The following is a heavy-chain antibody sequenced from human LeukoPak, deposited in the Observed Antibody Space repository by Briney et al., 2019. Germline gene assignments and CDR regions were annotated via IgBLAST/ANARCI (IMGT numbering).Heavy chain of an antibody. V-gene: IGHV4-59*11. J-gene: IGHJ3*02. CDR1: GGSISSHY. CDR3: ARGYDFWSGVMSDAFDI. Sequence: SETLSLTCTVSGGSISSHYWSWVRQTPGKGLKWIGHIYHSGNTKYNSALKGRVTISDDASKNQFSLRLSSVTAADTAVYFCARGYDFWSGVMSDAFDIWGRGTKVTVSS. CDR2: IYHSGNT. D-gene: IGHD3-3*01.